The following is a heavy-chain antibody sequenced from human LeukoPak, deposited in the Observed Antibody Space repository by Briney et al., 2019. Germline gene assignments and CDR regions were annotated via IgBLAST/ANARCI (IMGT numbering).Heavy chain of an antibody. V-gene: IGHV1-69*06. J-gene: IGHJ5*02. CDR2: IIPIFGTA. CDR3: ARDKVAVAGALWFDP. D-gene: IGHD6-19*01. CDR1: GGTFSSYA. Sequence: SVKVSCKASGGTFSSYAISWVRQAPGQGLEWMGGIIPIFGTANYAQKFQGRVTITADKSTSTAYMELSSLRSEDTAVYYCARDKVAVAGALWFDPWGQGTLVTVSS.